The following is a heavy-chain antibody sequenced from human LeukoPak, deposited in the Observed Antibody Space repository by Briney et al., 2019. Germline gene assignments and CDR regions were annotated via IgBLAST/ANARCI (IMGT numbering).Heavy chain of an antibody. CDR1: GGTFSSYA. V-gene: IGHV1-69*13. CDR2: IIPIFGTA. Sequence: GASVKVSCKASGGTFSSYAISWVRQAPGQGLEWMGGIIPIFGTANYAQKFQGRVTITADESTSTAYMELSSLRSEDTAMYYCASPRMVRGVIITYAEYFQHWGQGTLVTVSS. D-gene: IGHD3-10*01. J-gene: IGHJ1*01. CDR3: ASPRMVRGVIITYAEYFQH.